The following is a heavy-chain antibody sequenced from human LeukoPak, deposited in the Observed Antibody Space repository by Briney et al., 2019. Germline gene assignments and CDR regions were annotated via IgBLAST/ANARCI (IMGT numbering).Heavy chain of an antibody. CDR1: GFTFSSYA. Sequence: GGSLRLSRAASGFTFSSYAMHWVRQAPGKGLEWVAVISYDGSNKYYADSVKGRFTISRDNSKNTLYLQMNSLRAEDTAVYYCAREVNCGGDCPYYFDYWGQGTLVTVSS. CDR3: AREVNCGGDCPYYFDY. CDR2: ISYDGSNK. V-gene: IGHV3-30*01. D-gene: IGHD2-21*02. J-gene: IGHJ4*02.